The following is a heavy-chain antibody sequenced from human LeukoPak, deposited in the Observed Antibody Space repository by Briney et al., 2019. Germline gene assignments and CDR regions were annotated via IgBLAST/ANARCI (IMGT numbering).Heavy chain of an antibody. J-gene: IGHJ6*03. CDR3: ARVRTGDYMDV. CDR1: GGSISSYY. Sequence: SETLSLTCTVSGGSISSYYWSWIRQPPGKGLEWIGYIYYSGSTYYNPSLKSRVTISVDTSKNQFSLKLNSVTAADTAIYYCARVRTGDYMDVWGKGTTVTVSS. D-gene: IGHD2-8*02. CDR2: IYYSGST. V-gene: IGHV4-59*08.